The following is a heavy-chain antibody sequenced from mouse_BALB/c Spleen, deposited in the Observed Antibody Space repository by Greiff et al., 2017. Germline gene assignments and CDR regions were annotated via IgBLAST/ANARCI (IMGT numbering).Heavy chain of an antibody. Sequence: EVQLVESGGGLVKPGGSLKLSCAASGFAFSSYDMSWVRQTPEKRLEWVAYISSGGGSTYYPDTVKGRFTISRDNAKNTLYLQMSSLKSEDTAMYYCARLPSYGSRGDYWGQGTTLTVSS. D-gene: IGHD1-1*01. CDR1: GFAFSSYD. CDR3: ARLPSYGSRGDY. V-gene: IGHV5-12-1*01. CDR2: ISSGGGST. J-gene: IGHJ2*01.